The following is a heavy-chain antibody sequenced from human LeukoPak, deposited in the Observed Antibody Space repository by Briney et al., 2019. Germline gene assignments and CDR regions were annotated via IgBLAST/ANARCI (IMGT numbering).Heavy chain of an antibody. J-gene: IGHJ4*02. CDR1: GFTFSSYW. Sequence: GGSLRLSCAASGFTFSSYWMSWVRQAPGKGLEWVANIKQDGSEKYYVDSVKGRFTISRDNAKNSLYLQMNSLRAEDTAVYYCARDDHDILTGYYVYWGQGTLVTVAS. CDR2: IKQDGSEK. V-gene: IGHV3-7*01. CDR3: ARDDHDILTGYYVY. D-gene: IGHD3-9*01.